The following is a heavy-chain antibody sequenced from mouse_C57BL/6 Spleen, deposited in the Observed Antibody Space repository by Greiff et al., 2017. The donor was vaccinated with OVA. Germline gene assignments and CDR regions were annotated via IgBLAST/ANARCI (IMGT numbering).Heavy chain of an antibody. CDR3: ARGRYDYDGFDY. Sequence: QVQLQQPGAELVKPGASVKMSCKASGYTFTSSWITWVKQWPGQGLEWIGDIYPGSGSTNYNENFKSKATLTVDTSSSTAYMQLSSLTSEDSAVYYCARGRYDYDGFDYWGQGTTLTVSS. D-gene: IGHD2-4*01. CDR2: IYPGSGST. CDR1: GYTFTSSW. J-gene: IGHJ2*01. V-gene: IGHV1-55*01.